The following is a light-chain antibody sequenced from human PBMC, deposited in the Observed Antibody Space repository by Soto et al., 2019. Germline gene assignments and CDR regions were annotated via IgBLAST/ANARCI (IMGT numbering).Light chain of an antibody. CDR2: DAS. V-gene: IGKV3-11*01. J-gene: IGKJ1*01. CDR1: QSVSSY. Sequence: EIVLTQSPATLSLSPGERATLSCRASQSVSSYLAWYQQKPGQAPRLLIYDASNRATGIPARFSGSGSGTEFTLTINSLQSEDFAVYYCQQYNNWPWTFGQGTKVEIK. CDR3: QQYNNWPWT.